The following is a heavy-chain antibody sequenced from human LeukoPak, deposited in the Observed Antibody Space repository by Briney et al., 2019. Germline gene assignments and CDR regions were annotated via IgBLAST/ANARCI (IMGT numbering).Heavy chain of an antibody. CDR3: ARDFDYVWGSYRYPSDY. CDR2: INPSGGST. J-gene: IGHJ4*02. D-gene: IGHD3-16*02. V-gene: IGHV1-46*01. CDR1: GYTFTSYY. Sequence: ASVTVSCKASGYTFTSYYMHWVRQAPGQGLEWMGIINPSGGSTSYAQKFQGRVTMTRDTSTSTVYMELSSLRSEDTAVYYCARDFDYVWGSYRYPSDYWGQGTLVTVSS.